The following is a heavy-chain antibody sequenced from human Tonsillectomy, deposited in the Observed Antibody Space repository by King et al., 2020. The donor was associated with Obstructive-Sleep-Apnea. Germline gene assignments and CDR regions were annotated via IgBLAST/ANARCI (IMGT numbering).Heavy chain of an antibody. CDR3: SRDSCGGDCYPFGDAFDI. J-gene: IGHJ3*02. CDR2: IYYSVST. Sequence: VQLQESGPGLVKPSQTLSLTCNVSGGSITSGSHYWSWIRQHPGKGLEWVGYIYYSVSTYYNPPLKSRVTISVDTSKNQFSLKLPSVTAADTAVYYCSRDSCGGDCYPFGDAFDIWGQGTMVTVSS. V-gene: IGHV4-31*03. D-gene: IGHD2-21*02. CDR1: GGSITSGSHY.